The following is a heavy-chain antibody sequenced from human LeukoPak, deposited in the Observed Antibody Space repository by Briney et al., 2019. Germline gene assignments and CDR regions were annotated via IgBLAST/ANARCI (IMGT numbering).Heavy chain of an antibody. CDR2: IYHTGST. V-gene: IGHV4-59*01. CDR3: AREFYYDSSFSFDI. CDR1: GGSINSDY. J-gene: IGHJ3*02. D-gene: IGHD3-22*01. Sequence: SETLSLTCTVSGGSINSDYWTWIRQPPGKGLEWIGYIYHTGSTNYNPSLKSRVTISVDTSKNQFSLKLSSVTAADTAVYYCAREFYYDSSFSFDIWGQGTMVTVSS.